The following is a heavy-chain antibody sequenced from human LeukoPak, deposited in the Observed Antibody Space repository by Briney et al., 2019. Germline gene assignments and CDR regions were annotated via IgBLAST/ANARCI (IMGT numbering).Heavy chain of an antibody. Sequence: GASMKVSCKASGYTFTGYYMHWVRQAPGQGLEWMGWINPNSGGTNYAQKFQGRVTMTRDTSISTAYMELSRLRSDDTAVYYCARFRCSSTSCYGGFDYWGQGTLVTVSS. CDR3: ARFRCSSTSCYGGFDY. D-gene: IGHD2-2*01. CDR1: GYTFTGYY. CDR2: INPNSGGT. J-gene: IGHJ4*02. V-gene: IGHV1-2*02.